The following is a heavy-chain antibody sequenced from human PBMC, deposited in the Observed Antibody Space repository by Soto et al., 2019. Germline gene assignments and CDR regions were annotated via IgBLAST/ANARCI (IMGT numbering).Heavy chain of an antibody. CDR3: ARGLGVDNSDY. CDR1: GCSISSGGYY. CDR2: IYYSGST. D-gene: IGHD5-12*01. J-gene: IGHJ4*02. Sequence: TLSLTCTVSGCSISSGGYYWSWIRQHPGKGLEWIGYIYYSGSTHYNPSLKSRVTISVDTSKNQFSLKLSSVTAADTAVYYCARGLGVDNSDYWGKGTLVTVSS. V-gene: IGHV4-31*03.